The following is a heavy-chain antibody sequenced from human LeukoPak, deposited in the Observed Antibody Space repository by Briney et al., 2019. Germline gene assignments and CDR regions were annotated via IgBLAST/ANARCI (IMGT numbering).Heavy chain of an antibody. J-gene: IGHJ4*02. V-gene: IGHV4-61*01. CDR1: GGSISSSSNY. CDR3: ARQRHWGTFDY. CDR2: IYYSGST. Sequence: ETLSLTCTVSGGSISSSSNYWSWIRQPPGKGLEWIGYIYYSGSTNYNPSLKSRVTISVDTSKNQFSLKLSSVTAADTAVYYCARQRHWGTFDYWGQGNLVTVSS. D-gene: IGHD3-16*01.